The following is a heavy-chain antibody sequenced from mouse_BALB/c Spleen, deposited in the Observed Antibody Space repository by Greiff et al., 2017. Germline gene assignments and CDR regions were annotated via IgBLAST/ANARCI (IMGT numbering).Heavy chain of an antibody. CDR3: ANPPYGNYEGAWFAY. V-gene: IGHV1-63*02. Sequence: QVQLQQSGAELVRPGTSVKISCKASGYTFTNYWLGWVKQRPGHGLEWIGDIYPGGGYTNYNEKFKGKATLTADTSSSTAYMQLSSLTSEDSAVYFCANPPYGNYEGAWFAYWGRGTLVTVSA. CDR1: GYTFTNYW. J-gene: IGHJ3*01. CDR2: IYPGGGYT. D-gene: IGHD2-1*01.